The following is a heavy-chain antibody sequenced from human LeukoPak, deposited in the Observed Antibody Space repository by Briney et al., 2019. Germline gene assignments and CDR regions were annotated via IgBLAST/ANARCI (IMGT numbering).Heavy chain of an antibody. CDR1: GYRFTTYW. V-gene: IGHV5-51*01. CDR2: INPDNSDT. J-gene: IGHJ4*02. Sequence: GESLKISCKGSGYRFTTYWIGWVRQMPGKGLEWMGIINPDNSDTRYSPSFQGQVTISADKSINTAYLQWSSLKASDTAMYYCARKYTSGWPNWGQGTLVTVSS. D-gene: IGHD6-19*01. CDR3: ARKYTSGWPN.